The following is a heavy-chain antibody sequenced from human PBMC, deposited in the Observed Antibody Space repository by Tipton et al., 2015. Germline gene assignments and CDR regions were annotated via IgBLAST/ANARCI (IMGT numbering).Heavy chain of an antibody. CDR2: ISKSSSTI. D-gene: IGHD6-19*01. Sequence: GSLRLSCEASGFTFGSHSMNWVRQAPGRGLEWISYISKSSSTIKYADSVRGRFTVTRDNAKNSLYLQMNSLRDEDTALYYCARDKLQWLVNDLWGQGTLVTVSS. V-gene: IGHV3-48*02. CDR1: GFTFGSHS. J-gene: IGHJ4*01. CDR3: ARDKLQWLVNDL.